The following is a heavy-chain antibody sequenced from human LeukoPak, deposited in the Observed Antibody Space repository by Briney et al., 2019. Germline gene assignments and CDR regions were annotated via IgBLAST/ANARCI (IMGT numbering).Heavy chain of an antibody. D-gene: IGHD5-24*01. CDR1: GGSISNYY. CDR3: ARHRAGYTTSWFF. CDR2: VHHSGSA. J-gene: IGHJ3*01. Sequence: SETLSLTCNVSGGSISNYYWSWIRQPPGKGLEWIGFVHHSGSANYNPSLTSRVTMSVDMSKNQFSLKLSSVTAADTAMYFCARHRAGYTTSWFFWGQGTMVIVSS. V-gene: IGHV4-59*08.